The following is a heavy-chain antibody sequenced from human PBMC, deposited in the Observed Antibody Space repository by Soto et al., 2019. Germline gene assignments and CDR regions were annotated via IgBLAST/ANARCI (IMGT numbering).Heavy chain of an antibody. D-gene: IGHD3-3*01. J-gene: IGHJ6*03. CDR3: ARGRREWSQSGGGYYYYYMDV. CDR1: GGSFSGYY. V-gene: IGHV4-34*01. Sequence: SETLSLTCAVYGGSFSGYYWSWIRQPPGKGLEWIGEINHSGSTNYNPSLKSRVTISVDTSKNQFSLKLGSVTAADTAVYYCARGRREWSQSGGGYYYYYMDVWGKGTTVTVSS. CDR2: INHSGST.